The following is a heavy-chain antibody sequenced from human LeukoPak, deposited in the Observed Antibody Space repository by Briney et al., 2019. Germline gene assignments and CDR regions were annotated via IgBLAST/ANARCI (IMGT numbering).Heavy chain of an antibody. CDR2: INSDGSST. D-gene: IGHD2-2*02. CDR1: GFTFSSYW. Sequence: GGSLRLSCAASGFTFSSYWMHWVRQAPGKGLVWVSRINSDGSSTSYADSVKGRFTISRDNAKNTLYLQMNSLRAEDTAVYYCARGDCSSTSCYTFGYMDVWGKGTTVTVSS. CDR3: ARGDCSSTSCYTFGYMDV. J-gene: IGHJ6*03. V-gene: IGHV3-74*01.